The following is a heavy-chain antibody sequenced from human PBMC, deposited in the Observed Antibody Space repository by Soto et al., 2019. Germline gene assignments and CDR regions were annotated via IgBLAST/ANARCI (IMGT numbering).Heavy chain of an antibody. V-gene: IGHV3-30*18. D-gene: IGHD3-10*01. CDR3: AKGTGPWFGELLGYYYYYGMDV. CDR2: ISYDGSNK. J-gene: IGHJ6*02. Sequence: QVQLVESGGGVVQPGRSLRLSCAASGFTFSSYGMHWVRQAPGKGLEWVAVISYDGSNKYYADSVKGRFTISRDNSKNTLYLQMNSLRAEDTAVYYCAKGTGPWFGELLGYYYYYGMDVWGQGTTVTVSS. CDR1: GFTFSSYG.